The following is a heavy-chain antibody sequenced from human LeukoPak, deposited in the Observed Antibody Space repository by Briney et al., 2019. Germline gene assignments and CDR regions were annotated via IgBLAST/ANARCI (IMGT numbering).Heavy chain of an antibody. CDR3: AREGRETDGWYFDF. CDR1: GYTFINYA. V-gene: IGHV1-3*04. D-gene: IGHD1-14*01. J-gene: IGHJ2*01. Sequence: ASVKVSCKASGYTFINYAIHWVRQAPGQRPEWMGWINTGNGKTKYSQKFQHGVTITRDTSASTVYMELSSLRSEDTAVYYCAREGRETDGWYFDFWGRGTLVTASS. CDR2: INTGNGKT.